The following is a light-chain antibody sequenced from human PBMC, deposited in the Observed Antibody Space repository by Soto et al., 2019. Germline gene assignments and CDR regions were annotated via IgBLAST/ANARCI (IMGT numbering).Light chain of an antibody. CDR2: GNS. Sequence: SVQTQPGSESRAPGQRVTITCTGSSSNIGAGYDVHWYQHLPGTAPKLLIYGNSNRPSGVPDRFSGSRSGTSASLAITGLQAEDEADYYCQSYDNSMSAYVFGTGTKVTVL. CDR1: SSNIGAGYD. CDR3: QSYDNSMSAYV. V-gene: IGLV1-40*01. J-gene: IGLJ1*01.